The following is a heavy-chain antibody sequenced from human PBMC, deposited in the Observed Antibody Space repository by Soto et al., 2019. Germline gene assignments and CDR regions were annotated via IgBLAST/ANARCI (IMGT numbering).Heavy chain of an antibody. D-gene: IGHD2-21*02. CDR1: GGTFSSYT. V-gene: IGHV1-69*02. CDR2: IIPILGIA. J-gene: IGHJ5*02. Sequence: QVQLVQSGAEVKKPGSSVKVSCKASGGTFSSYTISWVRQAPGQGLEWMGRIIPILGIANYAQKFQGRVTITADKSTSTAYMELSSLRSEDTAVYYCVSSKYCGGDCYSENWFDPWGQGTLVTVSS. CDR3: VSSKYCGGDCYSENWFDP.